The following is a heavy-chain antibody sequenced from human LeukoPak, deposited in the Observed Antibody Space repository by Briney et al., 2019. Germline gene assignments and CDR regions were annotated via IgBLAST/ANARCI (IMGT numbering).Heavy chain of an antibody. D-gene: IGHD5-18*01. CDR1: GFGFSGYS. CDR2: IGTSSGTT. CDR3: ARVIHRQTYYFDY. Sequence: RGSLRLSCPASGFGFSGYSMTWVRQGPGKGLEWISYIGTSSGTTYYADSVNGRFSISRDNAENTLYLQMNSLRAEDTGIYYCARVIHRQTYYFDYWGRGTLVTVSS. V-gene: IGHV3-48*01. J-gene: IGHJ4*02.